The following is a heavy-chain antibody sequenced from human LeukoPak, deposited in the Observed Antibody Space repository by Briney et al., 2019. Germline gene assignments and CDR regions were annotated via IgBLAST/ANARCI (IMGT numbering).Heavy chain of an antibody. V-gene: IGHV3-48*03. Sequence: GGSLRLSCAASGFTFSNYEMNWVRQAPGKGLAWVSYISSSGTTIYYADSVKSRFTISGDNAKNSLYLQMNSLRAEDTAVYYCARGNGGYDRTPYYFDYWGQGTLVTVSS. CDR1: GFTFSNYE. CDR3: ARGNGGYDRTPYYFDY. CDR2: ISSSGTTI. D-gene: IGHD5-12*01. J-gene: IGHJ4*02.